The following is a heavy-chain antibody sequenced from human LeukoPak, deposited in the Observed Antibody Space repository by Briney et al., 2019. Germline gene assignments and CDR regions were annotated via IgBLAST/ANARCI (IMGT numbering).Heavy chain of an antibody. V-gene: IGHV7-4-1*02. CDR3: AIEGLYDSSGEGIWFDP. CDR2: INTNTGNP. D-gene: IGHD3-22*01. CDR1: GYTFTSYA. J-gene: IGHJ5*02. Sequence: ASVKVSCKASGYTFTSYAMNWVRQAPGQGLEWMGWINTNTGNPTYDQGFTGRFVFSLDTSVSTAYLQISSLKAEDTAVYCCAIEGLYDSSGEGIWFDPWGQGTLVTVSS.